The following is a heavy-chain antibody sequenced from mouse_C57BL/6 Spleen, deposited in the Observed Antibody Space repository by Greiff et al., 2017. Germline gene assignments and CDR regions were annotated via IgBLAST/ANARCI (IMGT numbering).Heavy chain of an antibody. CDR2: IYPRDGST. Sequence: QVQLQQSDAELVKPGASVKISCKASGYTFTDHTIHWMKQRPEQGLEWIGYIYPRDGSTKYNEKFKGKATLTADKSSSTAYMQLNSLTSEDSAVYFSGREGYSNYAYAMDYWGQGTSVTVSS. CDR3: GREGYSNYAYAMDY. V-gene: IGHV1-78*01. CDR1: GYTFTDHT. D-gene: IGHD2-5*01. J-gene: IGHJ4*01.